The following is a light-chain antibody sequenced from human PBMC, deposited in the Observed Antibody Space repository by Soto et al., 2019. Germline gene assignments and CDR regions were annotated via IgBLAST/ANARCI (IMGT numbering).Light chain of an antibody. CDR2: GND. CDR1: SSNIGSHT. Sequence: QSVLTQPPSTSGTPGQRVAISCSGTSSNIGSHTVNWYQQLPGTAPKLLIYGNDQRPSGVPDRFSGSKSGTSASLAISGLQAEDEADYYCCSYAGSYTYVFGTGTKLTVL. CDR3: CSYAGSYTYV. J-gene: IGLJ1*01. V-gene: IGLV1-44*01.